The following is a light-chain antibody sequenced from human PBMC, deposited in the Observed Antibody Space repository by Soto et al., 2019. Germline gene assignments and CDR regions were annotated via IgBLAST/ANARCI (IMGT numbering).Light chain of an antibody. J-gene: IGKJ4*01. V-gene: IGKV3-11*01. CDR3: QQRGDWQLT. CDR1: QSVSSY. Sequence: EIVLTQSPATLSLSPGERATPSCRASQSVSSYLAWYQQKPGQAPRLLIYDASNRATGIPARFSGSGSGTDFTLTISSLEPEDFAIYYCQQRGDWQLTFGGGTKVDIK. CDR2: DAS.